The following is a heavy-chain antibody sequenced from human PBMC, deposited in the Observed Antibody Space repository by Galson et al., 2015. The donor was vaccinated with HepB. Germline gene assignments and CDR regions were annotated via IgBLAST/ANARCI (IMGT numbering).Heavy chain of an antibody. Sequence: SVKVSCKASGGTFSSYAISWVRQAPGQGLEWMGGIIPIFGTANYAQKFQGRVTITADESTSTAYMELSSLRSEDTAVYYCAREERSGGDDAFDIWGQGTMVTVSS. V-gene: IGHV1-69*13. CDR2: IIPIFGTA. CDR1: GGTFSSYA. J-gene: IGHJ3*02. D-gene: IGHD1-26*01. CDR3: AREERSGGDDAFDI.